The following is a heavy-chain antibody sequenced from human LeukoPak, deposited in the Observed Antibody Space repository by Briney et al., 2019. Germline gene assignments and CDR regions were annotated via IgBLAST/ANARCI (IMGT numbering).Heavy chain of an antibody. Sequence: SETLSLTCAVYGGSFSGYYWSWIRQPPGKGLEWIGEINHSGSTNYNPSLKSRVTISVDTSKNQFSLKLSSVTAADTAVYYCAREYSGYDFEAFDIWGRGTMVTVSS. J-gene: IGHJ3*02. CDR2: INHSGST. V-gene: IGHV4-34*01. D-gene: IGHD5-12*01. CDR3: AREYSGYDFEAFDI. CDR1: GGSFSGYY.